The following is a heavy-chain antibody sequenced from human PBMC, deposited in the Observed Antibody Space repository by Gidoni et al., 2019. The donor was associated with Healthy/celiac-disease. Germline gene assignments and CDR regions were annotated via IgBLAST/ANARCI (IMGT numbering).Heavy chain of an antibody. CDR1: GGSISSGGYY. J-gene: IGHJ3*02. CDR2: IYYSGST. CDR3: ARERGIVVVNDAFDI. Sequence: QVQLQESGPGLVKPSQTLSLPCTVSGGSISSGGYYWSWIRQHPGKGLEWIGYIYYSGSTYYNPSLKSRVTISVDTSKNQFSLKLSSVTAADTAVYYCARERGIVVVNDAFDIWGQGTMVTVSS. V-gene: IGHV4-31*03. D-gene: IGHD3-22*01.